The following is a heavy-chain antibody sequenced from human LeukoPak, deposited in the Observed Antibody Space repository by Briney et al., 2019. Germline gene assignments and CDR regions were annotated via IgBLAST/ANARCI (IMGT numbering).Heavy chain of an antibody. CDR3: ASTPDYSGSWNWFDP. D-gene: IGHD1-26*01. J-gene: IGHJ5*02. CDR2: IKQDGSEK. CDR1: GFTFSSYW. V-gene: IGHV3-7*01. Sequence: PGGSLRLSCAASGFTFSSYWMSWVRQAPGKGLEWVANIKQDGSEKYYVDSVKGRLTISRDNAKNSLYLQMNSLRAEDTAVYYCASTPDYSGSWNWFDPWGQGTLVTVSS.